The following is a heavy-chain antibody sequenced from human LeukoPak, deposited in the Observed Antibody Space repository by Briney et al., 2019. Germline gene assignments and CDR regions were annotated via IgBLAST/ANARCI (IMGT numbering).Heavy chain of an antibody. D-gene: IGHD3-22*01. V-gene: IGHV4-59*08. CDR1: GGSISSYY. J-gene: IGHJ4*02. CDR3: ARVGSSGYWHYFDN. CDR2: IFHSGST. Sequence: PSETLSLTCTVSGGSISSYYWNWIRQPPGKGLEWIGYIFHSGSTNYNPSLKSRVTMSVDTSKSQFSLKLNSVTAADTARYYCARVGSSGYWHYFDNWGQGALVTVSS.